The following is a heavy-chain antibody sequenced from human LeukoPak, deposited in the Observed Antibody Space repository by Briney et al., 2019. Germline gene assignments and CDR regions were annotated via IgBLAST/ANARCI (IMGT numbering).Heavy chain of an antibody. V-gene: IGHV4-59*02. CDR3: ARVGVVVPAAKRGWYYFDY. D-gene: IGHD2-2*01. J-gene: IGHJ4*02. CDR2: IYYTGST. Sequence: SETLSLTCTVSGGSVSSYYWNWIRQPPGKGLEWIGYIYYTGSTNYNPSLKSRVTISVDTSKTQFSLNLSSVTAADTAVYYCARVGVVVPAAKRGWYYFDYWGQGTLVTVSS. CDR1: GGSVSSYY.